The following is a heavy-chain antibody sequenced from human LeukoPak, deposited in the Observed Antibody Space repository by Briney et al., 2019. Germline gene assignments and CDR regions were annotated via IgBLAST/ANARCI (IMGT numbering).Heavy chain of an antibody. V-gene: IGHV3-7*01. CDR2: IKQDGREK. CDR1: GFTFSNYW. D-gene: IGHD4-11*01. CDR3: ARASGASPPYN. J-gene: IGHJ4*02. Sequence: GGSLRLSCAASGFTFSNYWMSWVRQVPGKGLEWVANIKQDGREKYYVDSVKGRFTISRDNAKNSLFLQMNSLRAEDTAVYYCARASGASPPYNWGQGTLVTVSS.